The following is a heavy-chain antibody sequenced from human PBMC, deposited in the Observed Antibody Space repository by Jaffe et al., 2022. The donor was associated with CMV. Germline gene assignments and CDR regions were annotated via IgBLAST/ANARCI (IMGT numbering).Heavy chain of an antibody. V-gene: IGHV1-18*04. D-gene: IGHD6-13*01. J-gene: IGHJ4*02. Sequence: QVQLVQSGTEVKKPGASVKVSCKASGYTFPRNGISWVRQAPGQGLEWMGWINTYNGHTNYAQKFQGRVTMTTDTSTSTAYMELRSLRSDDTAVYYCAREEYWQLVRGFDYWGQGTPVTVSS. CDR3: AREEYWQLVRGFDY. CDR1: GYTFPRNG. CDR2: INTYNGHT.